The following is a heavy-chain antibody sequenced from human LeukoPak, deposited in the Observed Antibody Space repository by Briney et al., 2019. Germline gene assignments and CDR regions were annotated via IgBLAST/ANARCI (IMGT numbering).Heavy chain of an antibody. CDR2: INPYNGNT. Sequence: ASVKVSCKASGYSFTSYGITWVRQAPGQGLEWMGWINPYNGNTNYAQKLQGRATMPTDTSTSTAYMDLGSLRSDDTAVYYCARERSGWFFSNWGQGTLVTVSS. V-gene: IGHV1-18*01. CDR3: ARERSGWFFSN. CDR1: GYSFTSYG. J-gene: IGHJ4*02. D-gene: IGHD6-19*01.